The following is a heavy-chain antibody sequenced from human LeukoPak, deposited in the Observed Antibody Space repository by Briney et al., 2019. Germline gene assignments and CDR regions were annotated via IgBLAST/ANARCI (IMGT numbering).Heavy chain of an antibody. D-gene: IGHD3-22*01. CDR3: ARDGQGYYYDSSGTSAYYYYYYMDV. J-gene: IGHJ6*03. Sequence: GASVKVSCKASGYTFTGYYMHWVRQAPGQGLEWMGWINPNSGGTNYAQKFQGRVTMTRDTSISTAYMELSRLRSDDTAVYYCARDGQGYYYDSSGTSAYYYYYYMDVWGKGTTVTVYS. CDR1: GYTFTGYY. CDR2: INPNSGGT. V-gene: IGHV1-2*02.